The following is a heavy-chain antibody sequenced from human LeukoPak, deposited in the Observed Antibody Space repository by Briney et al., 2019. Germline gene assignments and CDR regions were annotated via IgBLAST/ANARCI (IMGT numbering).Heavy chain of an antibody. Sequence: PSETLSLTCTVSGGSISSSSYYWGWIRQPPGKGLEWIGSIYYSGSTYYNPFLKSRVTISVDTSKNQFSLKLSSVTAADTAVYYCARDRAVFDYWGQGTLVTVSS. CDR1: GGSISSSSYY. CDR3: ARDRAVFDY. V-gene: IGHV4-39*07. CDR2: IYYSGST. J-gene: IGHJ4*02.